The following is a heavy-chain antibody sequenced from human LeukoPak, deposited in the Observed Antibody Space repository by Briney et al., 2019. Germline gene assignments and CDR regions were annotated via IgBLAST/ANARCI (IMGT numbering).Heavy chain of an antibody. CDR1: GFTFSSYE. V-gene: IGHV3-48*03. Sequence: GSLRLSCAASGFTFSSYEMNWVRQAPGEGLEWISCISSSGSPIYYADSVKGRFTISRDNAKNSLYLQMNSLRAEDTAAYYCARGYRHTAMFLDYWGQGTLVTVSS. D-gene: IGHD5-18*01. CDR3: ARGYRHTAMFLDY. J-gene: IGHJ4*02. CDR2: ISSSGSPI.